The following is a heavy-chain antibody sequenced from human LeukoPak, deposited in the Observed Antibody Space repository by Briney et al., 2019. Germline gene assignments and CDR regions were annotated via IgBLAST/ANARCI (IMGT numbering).Heavy chain of an antibody. J-gene: IGHJ4*02. Sequence: GGSLRLSCAASGFTFSSYAMSWVRQAPGKGLEWVSAISGSGGSTYYADSVKGRFTISRDNPKNTLYLQMNSLRAEDTAVYYCAKLKTDIVGPFDYWGQGTLVTVSS. CDR1: GFTFSSYA. V-gene: IGHV3-23*01. CDR3: AKLKTDIVGPFDY. D-gene: IGHD2-15*01. CDR2: ISGSGGST.